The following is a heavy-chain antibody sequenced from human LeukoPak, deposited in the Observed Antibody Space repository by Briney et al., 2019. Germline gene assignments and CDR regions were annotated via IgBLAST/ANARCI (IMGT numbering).Heavy chain of an antibody. CDR1: GGSISSSSYY. CDR2: IYYSGST. D-gene: IGHD3-10*01. CDR3: ATSKTKQYYYGSRGYFDY. J-gene: IGHJ4*02. V-gene: IGHV4-39*07. Sequence: KPSETLSLTCTVSGGSISSSSYYWGWIRQPPGKGLEWIGSIYYSGSTYYNPSLKSRVTISVDTSKNQFSLKLSSVTAADTAVYYCATSKTKQYYYGSRGYFDYWGQGTLVTVSS.